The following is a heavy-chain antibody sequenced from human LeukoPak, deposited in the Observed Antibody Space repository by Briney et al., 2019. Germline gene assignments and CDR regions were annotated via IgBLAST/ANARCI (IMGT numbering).Heavy chain of an antibody. J-gene: IGHJ4*02. CDR3: TTAYGGNKRDWVRGSY. CDR1: GFTFSNAW. D-gene: IGHD4-23*01. CDR2: IKSKTAGWTT. Sequence: PGGFLRLSCAASGFTFSNAWMSWVRQAPGKGLEWVVRIKSKTAGWTTDYAAPVKGRFAISRDDSQNTLYLEMSSLKTEDTAGYYCTTAYGGNKRDWVRGSYWGQGTLVTVSS. V-gene: IGHV3-15*01.